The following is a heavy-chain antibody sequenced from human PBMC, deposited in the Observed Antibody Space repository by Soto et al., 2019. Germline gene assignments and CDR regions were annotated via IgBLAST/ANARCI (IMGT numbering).Heavy chain of an antibody. D-gene: IGHD2-2*02. CDR1: GGSISSSSYY. CDR3: ARAKYRPRFDY. J-gene: IGHJ4*02. CDR2: IYYSGST. V-gene: IGHV4-39*01. Sequence: PSETLSLTCTVSGGSISSSSYYWGWIRQPPGKGLEWIGSIYYSGSTYYNPSLKSRVTISVDTSKNQFSLKLSSVTAADTAVYYCARAKYRPRFDYWGQGTLVTVSS.